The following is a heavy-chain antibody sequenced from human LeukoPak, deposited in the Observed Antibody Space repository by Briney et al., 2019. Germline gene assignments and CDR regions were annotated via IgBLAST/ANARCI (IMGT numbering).Heavy chain of an antibody. Sequence: RRSLRLSCAASAFIFRSYAMHCVRQAPGEGLEWVALISYDGSNEYYADSLKGRFSTSRDNSKNTLYLQMNSLRAEDTAVYYCARSFSGSYPDFAYWGQGTLVTVSS. CDR3: ARSFSGSYPDFAY. J-gene: IGHJ4*02. V-gene: IGHV3-30*04. D-gene: IGHD1-26*01. CDR2: ISYDGSNE. CDR1: AFIFRSYA.